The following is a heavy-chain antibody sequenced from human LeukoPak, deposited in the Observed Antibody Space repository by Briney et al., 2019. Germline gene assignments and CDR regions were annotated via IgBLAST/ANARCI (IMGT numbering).Heavy chain of an antibody. CDR3: ARDGGYYDGMDV. Sequence: SETLSLTCTVSGGSISSYYWSWIRQPPGKGLEWIGYIYYSGSTNYNPSLKSRVTISVDTSKNQFSLKLSSVTAADTAVYYCARDGGYYDGMDVWGQGTTVTVSS. D-gene: IGHD3-16*01. V-gene: IGHV4-59*01. CDR1: GGSISSYY. CDR2: IYYSGST. J-gene: IGHJ6*02.